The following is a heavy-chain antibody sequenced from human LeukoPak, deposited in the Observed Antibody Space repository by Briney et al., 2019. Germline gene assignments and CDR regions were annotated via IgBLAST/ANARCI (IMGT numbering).Heavy chain of an antibody. J-gene: IGHJ4*02. Sequence: GGSLRLSCAASGFNFSIYSMNWVRQAPGKGLEWVSYITRSSTTTYYADSVKGRFTISRDNSKNTLYLQMNSLRAEDTAVYYCAKDPGSWEPLDYWGQGTLVTVSS. D-gene: IGHD1-26*01. CDR1: GFNFSIYS. CDR3: AKDPGSWEPLDY. CDR2: ITRSSTTT. V-gene: IGHV3-48*01.